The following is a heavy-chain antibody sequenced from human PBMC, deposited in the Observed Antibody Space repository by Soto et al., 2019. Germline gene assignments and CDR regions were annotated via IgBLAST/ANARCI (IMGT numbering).Heavy chain of an antibody. D-gene: IGHD3-10*01. CDR1: GLTFGSRA. CDR2: ITDNGGDA. J-gene: IGHJ4*02. CDR3: ARGSTESYPGSRIFDF. V-gene: IGHV3-23*01. Sequence: PGGSLRLSCVASGLTFGSRAMSWVRQAPGEGLQWVATITDNGGDAKYADSVRGWFVISRDNSKKTLYLQMTSLTAEDSAMYFCARGSTESYPGSRIFDFWGRGTLVTVSS.